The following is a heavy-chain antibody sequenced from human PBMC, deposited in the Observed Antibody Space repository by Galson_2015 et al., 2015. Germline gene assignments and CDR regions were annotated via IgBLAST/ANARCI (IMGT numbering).Heavy chain of an antibody. CDR3: SSLDELLTGYKLTYAFEI. CDR1: GFTFSGSA. CDR2: IRSKANNYAT. D-gene: IGHD3-9*01. V-gene: IGHV3-73*01. J-gene: IGHJ3*02. Sequence: SLRLSCAASGFTFSGSAMHWVRQASGKGLEWVGRIRSKANNYATAYDASVKGRFTISRDDSKNTAFLQMNSLKTEDTAVYYCSSLDELLTGYKLTYAFEIWGQGTMVTVSS.